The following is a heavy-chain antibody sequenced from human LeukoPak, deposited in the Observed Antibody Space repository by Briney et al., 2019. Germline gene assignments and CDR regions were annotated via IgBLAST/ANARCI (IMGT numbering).Heavy chain of an antibody. Sequence: GESLRLSCAASGFTFSSYAMHWVRQAPGKGLEWVAVISYDESNKYYADSVKGRFTISRDNSKNTLYLQMNSLRAEDTAVYYCASSDYLWYFDYWGQGTLVTVSS. D-gene: IGHD2/OR15-2a*01. CDR3: ASSDYLWYFDY. J-gene: IGHJ4*02. CDR1: GFTFSSYA. CDR2: ISYDESNK. V-gene: IGHV3-30-3*01.